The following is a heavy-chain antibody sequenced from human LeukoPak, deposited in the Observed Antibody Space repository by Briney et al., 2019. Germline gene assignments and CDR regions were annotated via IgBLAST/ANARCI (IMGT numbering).Heavy chain of an antibody. V-gene: IGHV4-59*13. Sequence: SETLSLTCTFSGGSITTFYWSWIRQPPGQRLEWIGYIHYTGSTNYNPSLKSRVTISIDTSKNQFSLQLTSVTAADTAVYYCARARGGLLSQGFDYWGQGTLVTVSS. CDR2: IHYTGST. CDR3: ARARGGLLSQGFDY. D-gene: IGHD3-10*01. CDR1: GGSITTFY. J-gene: IGHJ4*02.